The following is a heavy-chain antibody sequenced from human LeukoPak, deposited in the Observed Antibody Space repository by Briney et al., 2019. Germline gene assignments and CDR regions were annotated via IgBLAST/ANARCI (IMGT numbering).Heavy chain of an antibody. CDR1: GGTFSSYA. J-gene: IGHJ4*02. Sequence: SVKVSCKASGGTFSSYAISWVRQAPGQGLEWMGGIIPIFGTANYAQKFQGRVTITTDESTSTAYMELSSLRSEDTAVYYCARDYQDIVVVPAAMGNYWGQGTLVTVSS. CDR3: ARDYQDIVVVPAAMGNY. CDR2: IIPIFGTA. V-gene: IGHV1-69*05. D-gene: IGHD2-2*01.